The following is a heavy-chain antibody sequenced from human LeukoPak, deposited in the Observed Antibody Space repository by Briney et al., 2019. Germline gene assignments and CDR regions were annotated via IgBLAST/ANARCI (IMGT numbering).Heavy chain of an antibody. Sequence: KASETLSLTCAVYGGSFSGYYWSWIRQPPGKGLEWIGEINHSGSTNYNPPLKSRVTISVDTSKNQFSLKLSSVTAADTAVYYCARAMVRGVHTLGGSWFDPWGQGTLVTVSS. CDR3: ARAMVRGVHTLGGSWFDP. D-gene: IGHD3-10*01. V-gene: IGHV4-34*01. CDR1: GGSFSGYY. CDR2: INHSGST. J-gene: IGHJ5*02.